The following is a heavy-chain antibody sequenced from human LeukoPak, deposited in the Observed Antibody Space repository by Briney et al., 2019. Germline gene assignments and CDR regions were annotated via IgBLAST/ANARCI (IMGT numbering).Heavy chain of an antibody. V-gene: IGHV4-4*02. Sequence: PSETLSLTCAVSGGSISSSNWWSWVRQPPGKGLEWIGEIYHSGSTNYNPSLKSRVTISVDKSKNRFSLKLSSVTAADTAVYYCARAGQGSGWYRKAYYFDYWGQGTLVTVSS. D-gene: IGHD6-19*01. CDR2: IYHSGST. CDR3: ARAGQGSGWYRKAYYFDY. J-gene: IGHJ4*02. CDR1: GGSISSSNW.